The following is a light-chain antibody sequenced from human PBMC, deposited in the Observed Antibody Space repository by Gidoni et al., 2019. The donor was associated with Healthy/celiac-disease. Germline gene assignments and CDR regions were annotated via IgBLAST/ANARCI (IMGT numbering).Light chain of an antibody. Sequence: DIQMTQSPSSLSASVGNRVTITCRVSQSISSYLNWYQQKPGKAPKLLIYASSSLQSWVPSRFSGSGSGTDFTLTISSLQPEDFATYYCQQSYSTSWTFGQGTKVEIK. V-gene: IGKV1-39*01. J-gene: IGKJ1*01. CDR2: ASS. CDR1: QSISSY. CDR3: QQSYSTSWT.